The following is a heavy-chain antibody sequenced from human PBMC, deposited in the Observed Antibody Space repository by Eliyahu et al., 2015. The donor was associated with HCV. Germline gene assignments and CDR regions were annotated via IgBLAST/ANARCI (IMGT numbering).Heavy chain of an antibody. V-gene: IGHV3-7*04. CDR1: GFTFSSYW. CDR2: IKQDGSEK. Sequence: EVQLVESGGGLVQPGGSLRLSCXASGFTFSSYWMSWVRQAPGKGLEWVANIKQDGSEKYYVDSVKGRFTISRDNAKNSLYLQMNSLRAEDTAVYYCARGNGDYDDYWGQGTLVTVSS. CDR3: ARGNGDYDDY. J-gene: IGHJ4*02. D-gene: IGHD4-17*01.